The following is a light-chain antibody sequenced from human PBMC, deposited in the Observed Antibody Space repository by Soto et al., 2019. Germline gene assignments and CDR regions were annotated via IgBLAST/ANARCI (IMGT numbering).Light chain of an antibody. Sequence: QSALTQPASVSGSPGQAITISCSGTSSDVGAFNYVSWYQQHPGKAPKLMIYQVTSRPSGVSNRFSASKSGNTASLTISALQAEDEALYYCCSYSSSSTFYVFGTGTKVTVL. CDR3: CSYSSSSTFYV. CDR1: SSDVGAFNY. CDR2: QVT. J-gene: IGLJ1*01. V-gene: IGLV2-14*01.